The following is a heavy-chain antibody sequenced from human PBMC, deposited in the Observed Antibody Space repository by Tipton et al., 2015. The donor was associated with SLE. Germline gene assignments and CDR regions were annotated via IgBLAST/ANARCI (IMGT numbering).Heavy chain of an antibody. CDR2: IKHDGGDK. CDR3: AKGGSYLSS. J-gene: IGHJ5*02. Sequence: QLVQSGGGLVQPGGSLRLSCAASGFTFSAFAMNWVRQAPGKGLEWVANIKHDGGDKYFVDSVRGRFTISRDNAKSSLFLQMNSLRPEDTALYYCAKGGSYLSSWGQGTLVTVSS. D-gene: IGHD1-26*01. CDR1: GFTFSAFA. V-gene: IGHV3-7*03.